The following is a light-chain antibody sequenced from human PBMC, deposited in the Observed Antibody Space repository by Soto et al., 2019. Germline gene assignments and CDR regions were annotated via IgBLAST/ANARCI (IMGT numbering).Light chain of an antibody. CDR1: QSVSSN. Sequence: EIVMTQSPATLSVSPGERATLSCRASQSVSSNLAWYQQKPGQAPRLLIYGASTRATGIPASFSGSGSGTEFTLTISSLQSEDFAVYYCQQYKNWPPTFGGGTKVEIK. CDR3: QQYKNWPPT. J-gene: IGKJ4*01. CDR2: GAS. V-gene: IGKV3-15*01.